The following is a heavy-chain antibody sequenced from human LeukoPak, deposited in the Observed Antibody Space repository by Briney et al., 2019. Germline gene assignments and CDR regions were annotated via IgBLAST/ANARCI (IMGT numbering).Heavy chain of an antibody. CDR3: ALGYCSSTSCFLAFDI. CDR2: INPNSGGT. J-gene: IGHJ3*02. V-gene: IGHV1-2*02. D-gene: IGHD2-2*01. Sequence: ASVKVSCKASGYTFTGYYMHWVRQAPGQGLEWMGWINPNSGGTNYAQKFQGRVTMTRDTSISTAYMELSRLRSDDTAVYYCALGYCSSTSCFLAFDIWGQGTMVTVSS. CDR1: GYTFTGYY.